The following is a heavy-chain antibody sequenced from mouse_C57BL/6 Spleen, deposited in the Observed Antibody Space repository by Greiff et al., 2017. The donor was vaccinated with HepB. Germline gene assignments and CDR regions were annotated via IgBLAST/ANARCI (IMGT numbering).Heavy chain of an antibody. Sequence: QVQLQQSGAELVKPGASVKMSCKASGYTFTSYWITWVKQRPGQGLEWIGDIYPGSGSTNYNEKFKSKATLTVDTSSSTAYMQLSSLTSEDSAVYYCARRGGYYDYDGAMDYWGQGTSVTVSS. CDR3: ARRGGYYDYDGAMDY. CDR1: GYTFTSYW. J-gene: IGHJ4*01. CDR2: IYPGSGST. D-gene: IGHD2-4*01. V-gene: IGHV1-55*01.